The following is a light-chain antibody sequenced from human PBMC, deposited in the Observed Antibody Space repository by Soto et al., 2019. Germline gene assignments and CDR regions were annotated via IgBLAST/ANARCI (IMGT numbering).Light chain of an antibody. CDR3: SSYRDSTTVV. CDR2: DVS. J-gene: IGLJ2*01. CDR1: SSDVGDYNY. V-gene: IGLV2-14*03. Sequence: QSVLTQPASVSGSPGQSITISCTGTSSDVGDYNYVSWYQQHPGKAPKLMIYDVSNRPSGVSNRFSGSKSGNTASLTISGLQAEDEADYYCSSYRDSTTVVFGGGTKVTVL.